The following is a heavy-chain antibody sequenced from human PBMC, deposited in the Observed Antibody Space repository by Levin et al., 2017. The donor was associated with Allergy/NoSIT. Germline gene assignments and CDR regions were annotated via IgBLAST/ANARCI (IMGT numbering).Heavy chain of an antibody. J-gene: IGHJ4*02. CDR1: GFTFSTYG. V-gene: IGHV3-33*01. CDR2: ISYDGSNK. CDR3: AREPRGASSWHHFDR. D-gene: IGHD6-13*01. Sequence: GGSLRLSCAASGFTFSTYGVHWVRQPPGKGLEWVAGISYDGSNKYYADSVKGRFSISRDNSKNTLYLQMTSLGADDTAVFYCAREPRGASSWHHFDRWGQGALVAVSS.